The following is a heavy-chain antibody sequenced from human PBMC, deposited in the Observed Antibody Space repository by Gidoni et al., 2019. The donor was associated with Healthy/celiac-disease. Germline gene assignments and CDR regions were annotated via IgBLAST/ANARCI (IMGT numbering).Heavy chain of an antibody. CDR2: SSVYNGTT. CDR1: GYTFTSYG. V-gene: IGHV1-18*01. CDR3: ARGYRYYYYGMDF. Sequence: QVQQVQSGAEVKKPGASVKVSCEASGYTFTSYGISWLRRAPGQGLEWMGWSSVYNGTTNYARKLQGRVIMTTDTSTSTAYMELRSLRSDDTAVYYCARGYRYYYYGMDFWGQGTTVTVSS. J-gene: IGHJ6*02. D-gene: IGHD1-1*01.